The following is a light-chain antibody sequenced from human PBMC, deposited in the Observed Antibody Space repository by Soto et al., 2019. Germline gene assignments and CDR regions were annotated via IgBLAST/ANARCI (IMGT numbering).Light chain of an antibody. J-gene: IGLJ3*02. V-gene: IGLV2-23*02. CDR2: EVS. Sequence: QSALTQPASVSGSPGQSITISCTGTSSDVGSYNLVSWYQQHPGKAPKLMIYEVSERPSGVSNRFSGSKSGNTASLTISGLQAEDAGDYYCCSYAGSSTFSFGGGTKLTVL. CDR3: CSYAGSSTFS. CDR1: SSDVGSYNL.